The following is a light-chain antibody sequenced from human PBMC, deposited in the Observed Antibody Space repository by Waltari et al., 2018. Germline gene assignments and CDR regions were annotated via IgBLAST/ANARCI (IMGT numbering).Light chain of an antibody. V-gene: IGKV4-1*01. CDR1: QSVLDSPNNKNY. J-gene: IGKJ1*01. CDR2: WAS. CDR3: QQYYSTRT. Sequence: DIVMTQSPDSLAVSLGERATINCKSSQSVLDSPNNKNYLAWYQQKPGQSPTLLIYWASTRESGVPDRFSGSGSGTDFTLTISSLQAEDVAVYYCQQYYSTRTFGQGTKVEIK.